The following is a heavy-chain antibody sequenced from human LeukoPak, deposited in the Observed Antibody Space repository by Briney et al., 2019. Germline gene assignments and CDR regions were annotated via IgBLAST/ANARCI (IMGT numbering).Heavy chain of an antibody. D-gene: IGHD5-18*01. V-gene: IGHV3-74*01. Sequence: VGSLRLSCAASGFTFSTYWMHWVRQAPGKGLVWVSRIHSDGRSTSYADSVNGRFTISRDNAKNTLYLQMNSLRAEDTAVYYCARDRPRNTALDYWGQGTLVTVSS. CDR3: ARDRPRNTALDY. J-gene: IGHJ4*02. CDR2: IHSDGRST. CDR1: GFTFSTYW.